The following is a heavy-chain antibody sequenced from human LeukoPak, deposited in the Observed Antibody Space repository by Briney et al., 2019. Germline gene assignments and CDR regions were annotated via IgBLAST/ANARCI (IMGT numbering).Heavy chain of an antibody. CDR3: ARDGGNPAGLDQ. J-gene: IGHJ5*02. V-gene: IGHV3-7*04. CDR2: IDQDGGEK. Sequence: GGSLRLSCAASGFTFTSYWMSWVRQAPGKGLEWVANIDQDGGEKYSVDSLKGRFTISRDNAKNSLDLQMNSLRAEDTAVYYCARDGGNPAGLDQWGQGTLVSVSA. CDR1: GFTFTSYW. D-gene: IGHD4-23*01.